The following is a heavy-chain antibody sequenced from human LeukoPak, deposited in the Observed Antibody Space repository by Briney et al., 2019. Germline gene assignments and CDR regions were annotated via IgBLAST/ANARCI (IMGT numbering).Heavy chain of an antibody. V-gene: IGHV4-34*01. CDR2: INHSGST. CDR1: GGSFSGYY. J-gene: IGHJ4*02. CDR3: ARRYCSSTSCYTGFDY. Sequence: PSETLSLTCAVYGGSFSGYYWSWIRQPPGKGLEWIGEINHSGSTNYNPSLKSRVTISVDTSKNQFSLKLSSVTAADTAVYYCARRYCSSTSCYTGFDYWGQGTLVTVSS. D-gene: IGHD2-2*02.